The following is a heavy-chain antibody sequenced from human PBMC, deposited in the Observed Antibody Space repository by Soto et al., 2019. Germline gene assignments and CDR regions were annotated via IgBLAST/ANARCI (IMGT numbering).Heavy chain of an antibody. CDR2: IYYSGST. CDR1: GGSISSYY. J-gene: IGHJ5*02. Sequence: QVQLQESGPGLVKPSETLSLTCTVSGGSISSYYWSWIRQPPGKGLEWIGYIYYSGSTNYNPSLKSRVTISVDTSKNQFSLELSSVTAADTAVYYCARLPTVTTDNWFDPWGQGTLVTVSS. V-gene: IGHV4-59*08. CDR3: ARLPTVTTDNWFDP. D-gene: IGHD4-17*01.